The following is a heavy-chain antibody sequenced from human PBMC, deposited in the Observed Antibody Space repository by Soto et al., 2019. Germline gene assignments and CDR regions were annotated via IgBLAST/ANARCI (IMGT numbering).Heavy chain of an antibody. J-gene: IGHJ4*02. Sequence: PGGSLRLSCAASGFTFSNYDMHWVRQAPGEGLEWVALISYDGSNQYYADSVKGRFTISRDNSKNTLFLQMNSLRADDTAVYYCAKDQASGQGSFDSWGQGTLGTVSS. CDR1: GFTFSNYD. CDR3: AKDQASGQGSFDS. CDR2: ISYDGSNQ. V-gene: IGHV3-30*18.